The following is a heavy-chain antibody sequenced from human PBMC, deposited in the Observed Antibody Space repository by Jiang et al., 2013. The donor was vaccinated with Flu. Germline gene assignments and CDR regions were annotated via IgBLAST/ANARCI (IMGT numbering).Heavy chain of an antibody. D-gene: IGHD3-22*01. CDR2: ISFDGGSK. J-gene: IGHJ4*02. CDR1: RFTFNSYG. Sequence: LVESGGGVVQPGRSLRLSCAASRFTFNSYGMHWVRQAPGKGLEWVAVISFDGGSKYYADSVKGRFTISRDNSKNTLYLQMSTLRAEDTAVYYCAKDRIRYFYDNSGYYFDHWGQGTLVTVSS. V-gene: IGHV3-30*18. CDR3: AKDRIRYFYDNSGYYFDH.